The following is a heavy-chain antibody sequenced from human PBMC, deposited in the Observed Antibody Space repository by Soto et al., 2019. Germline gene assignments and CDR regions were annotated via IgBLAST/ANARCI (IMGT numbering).Heavy chain of an antibody. V-gene: IGHV4-30-4*01. CDR2: IYYSGST. Sequence: SETLSLTCTVSGGSISSGDYYWSWIRQPPGKGLEWIGYIYYSGSTYYNPSLKSRVTISVDTSKNQFSLKLSSVTAADTAVYYCARDGPMDPFYYFDYWGQGTLVTVSS. CDR3: ARDGPMDPFYYFDY. CDR1: GGSISSGDYY. D-gene: IGHD3-10*01. J-gene: IGHJ4*02.